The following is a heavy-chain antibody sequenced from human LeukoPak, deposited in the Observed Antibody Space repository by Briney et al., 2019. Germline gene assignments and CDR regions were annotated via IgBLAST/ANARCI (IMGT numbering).Heavy chain of an antibody. J-gene: IGHJ5*02. CDR1: GGSISGYY. Sequence: SETLSLTCTVSGGSISGYYWSWVRQPPGKGLELIGYIYYTGSTNYNPSLKSRVTISVDTSKNQFSLKLSSVTAADTAVYYCARVGYYASGSYQMTFDPWGQGTFVTVSS. V-gene: IGHV4-59*01. D-gene: IGHD3-10*01. CDR3: ARVGYYASGSYQMTFDP. CDR2: IYYTGST.